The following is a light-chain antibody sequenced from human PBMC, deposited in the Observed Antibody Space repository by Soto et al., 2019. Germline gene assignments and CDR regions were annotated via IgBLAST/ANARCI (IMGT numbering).Light chain of an antibody. V-gene: IGLV2-8*01. CDR1: SSDVGGYNY. CDR2: EVT. Sequence: QSALPQPPSASGSPGQSVPISCTGTSSDVGGYNYVSWYQQHPGKVPKLIIYEVTKRPSGVPDRFSGSKSGNTASLTVSGLQAEDEADYYCNSYAGSNNLGVFGGGTKVTVL. CDR3: NSYAGSNNLGV. J-gene: IGLJ3*02.